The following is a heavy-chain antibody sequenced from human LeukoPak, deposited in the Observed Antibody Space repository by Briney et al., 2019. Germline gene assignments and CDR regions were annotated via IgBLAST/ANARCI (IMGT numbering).Heavy chain of an antibody. J-gene: IGHJ6*03. CDR1: GYTFTSYG. CDR3: ARGPDTAMVILPYYYYMDV. D-gene: IGHD5-18*01. Sequence: ASVKVSCKASGYTFTSYGISWVRQAPGQGLEWMGWISAYNGNTNYAQKLQGRVTMTTDTSTSTAYMELRSLRSDDTAVYYCARGPDTAMVILPYYYYMDVWGKGTTVTISS. CDR2: ISAYNGNT. V-gene: IGHV1-18*01.